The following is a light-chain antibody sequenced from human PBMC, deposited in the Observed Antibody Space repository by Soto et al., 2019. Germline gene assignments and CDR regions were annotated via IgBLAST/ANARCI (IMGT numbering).Light chain of an antibody. CDR2: GAS. CDR1: QSVSSNL. Sequence: EIVLTQSPGTLSLSPGERATLSCRASQSVSSNLLAWYQQKPGQAPRLLIYGASSRATGIPDRFSGSGSGTDFTLTISRLEPEDFAVYYCLQYGSSPITFAQGTRLEIK. V-gene: IGKV3-20*01. CDR3: LQYGSSPIT. J-gene: IGKJ5*01.